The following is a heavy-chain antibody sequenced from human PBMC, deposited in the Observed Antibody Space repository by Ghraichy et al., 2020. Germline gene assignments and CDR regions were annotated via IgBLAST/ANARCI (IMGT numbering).Heavy chain of an antibody. V-gene: IGHV4-39*01. CDR2: SYHSGST. J-gene: IGHJ4*02. CDR3: ARQGYYGSGTYYIFED. D-gene: IGHD3-10*01. Sequence: LTCIVSGVSISSKSYYWGWVRQPPGKGLEWIGSSYHSGSTYYKPSLEGRINVSVDKSKNHFSLTLTSVTAADTAVYYCARQGYYGSGTYYIFEDWGQGILVNVSS. CDR1: GVSISSKSYY.